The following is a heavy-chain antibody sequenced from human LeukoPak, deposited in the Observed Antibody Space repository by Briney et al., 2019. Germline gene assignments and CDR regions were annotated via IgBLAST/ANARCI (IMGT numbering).Heavy chain of an antibody. D-gene: IGHD3-22*01. CDR1: GGSISSGSYY. Sequence: PSETLSLTCTVPGGSISSGSYYWSCIRQPGREGLDWIGRIYTSGSTNYNTSLKSRVTISVDTSKNQFSLKLSSVTAADTAVYYCAGDSSGYQANFDYWGQGTLVTVSS. J-gene: IGHJ4*02. CDR2: IYTSGST. V-gene: IGHV4-61*02. CDR3: AGDSSGYQANFDY.